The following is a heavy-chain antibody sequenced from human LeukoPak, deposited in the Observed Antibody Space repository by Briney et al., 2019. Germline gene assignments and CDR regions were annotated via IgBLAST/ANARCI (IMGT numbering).Heavy chain of an antibody. CDR1: GNSTSNYY. V-gene: IGHV4-59*01. D-gene: IGHD6-13*01. CDR2: IYYSGST. J-gene: IGHJ6*02. Sequence: PSETLSLTCTVSGNSTSNYYWTWIRQPPGKGLQWIAYIYYSGSTNYSPSLKSRVTISVDTSKNLFSLKLSSVTAADTAVYYCARSGHSTSWYHSAYYYYGLDVWGQGTTVTVSS. CDR3: ARSGHSTSWYHSAYYYYGLDV.